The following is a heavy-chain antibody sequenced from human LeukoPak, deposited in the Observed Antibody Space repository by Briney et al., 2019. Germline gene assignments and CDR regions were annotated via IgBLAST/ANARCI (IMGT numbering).Heavy chain of an antibody. CDR3: AREAAVYSDDAFDL. CDR2: VDYTGST. J-gene: IGHJ3*01. V-gene: IGHV4-39*07. CDR1: DVSINTISDY. D-gene: IGHD4-11*01. Sequence: PSETLSLTCSVSDVSINTISDYWLWVRQPPGKGLEWIVRVDYTGSTYYNAPFKSRVTISIDTSKNQFSLRLSAVTAADTDMYYCAREAAVYSDDAFDLCGQGTMVPVS.